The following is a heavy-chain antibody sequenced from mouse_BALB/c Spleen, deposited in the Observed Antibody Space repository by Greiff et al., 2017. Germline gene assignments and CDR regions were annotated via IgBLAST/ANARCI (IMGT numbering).Heavy chain of an antibody. CDR1: GYTFSSYW. D-gene: IGHD2-1*01. CDR3: ARDVNYQAWFAY. J-gene: IGHJ3*01. Sequence: VKLQESGAELMKPGASVKISCKATGYTFSSYWIEWVKQRPGHGLEWIGEILPGSGSTNYNEKFKGKATFTADTSSNTAYMQLSSLTSEDSAVYYCARDVNYQAWFAYWGQGTLVTVSA. CDR2: ILPGSGST. V-gene: IGHV1-9*01.